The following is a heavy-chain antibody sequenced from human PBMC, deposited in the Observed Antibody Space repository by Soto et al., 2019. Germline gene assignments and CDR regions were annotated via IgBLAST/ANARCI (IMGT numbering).Heavy chain of an antibody. J-gene: IGHJ5*02. D-gene: IGHD4-17*01. V-gene: IGHV4-4*07. CDR3: ARSQAYGDYANLDT. Sequence: SETLSLTCTVSGDSVSKYYWNWIRQPAGKGLEWIGRIHSTRSPNYNPSLKSRVTMSVGTSKNQFSLKLNLTSVTAADTAVYYCARSQAYGDYANLDTWGQGTLVTVSS. CDR1: GDSVSKYY. CDR2: IHSTRSP.